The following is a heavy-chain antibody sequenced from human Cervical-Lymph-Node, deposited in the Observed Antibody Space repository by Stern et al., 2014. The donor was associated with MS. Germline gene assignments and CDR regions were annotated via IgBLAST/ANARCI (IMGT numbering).Heavy chain of an antibody. D-gene: IGHD2-21*01. CDR2: IYPEDSHI. Sequence: MQLVQSGAELKEPGASLKISCKTSGYNFISYWIAWVRQVPGKGLKWIGIIYPEDSHIRYSPSFQGHVTMSVDKSKTTAYLQWKSLKASDTAVYYCARWSVACDYWGQGALITVS. J-gene: IGHJ4*02. CDR1: GYNFISYW. CDR3: ARWSVACDY. V-gene: IGHV5-51*03.